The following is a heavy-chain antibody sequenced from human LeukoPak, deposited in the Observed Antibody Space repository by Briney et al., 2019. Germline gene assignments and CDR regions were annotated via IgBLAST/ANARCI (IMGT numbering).Heavy chain of an antibody. D-gene: IGHD3-3*01. V-gene: IGHV3-48*04. CDR3: ARDICSGKSGDVEDH. CDR2: VSSSGSTI. Sequence: PGGSLRLSCAASGFTFSSYAMSWVRQAPGKGLEWVTYVSSSGSTISYADSVKGRFTIARDNAKNSIYLKMNSLRAEDTAVFYCARDICSGKSGDVEDHWGQGTVVTVSS. J-gene: IGHJ4*02. CDR1: GFTFSSYA.